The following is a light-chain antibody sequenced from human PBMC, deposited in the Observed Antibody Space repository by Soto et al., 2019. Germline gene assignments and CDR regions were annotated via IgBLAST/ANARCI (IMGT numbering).Light chain of an antibody. V-gene: IGLV1-47*02. CDR2: NND. Sequence: QSVLTQTPSVSGTPGQRVTISCSGSSSNIETNLVHWYQHLPVASPRLLIYNNDQRPSGVPDRFSASKSGTSAYLAISGLRSEDEADYYCTATDDRLTGPVFGGGTELTVL. CDR3: TATDDRLTGPV. J-gene: IGLJ2*01. CDR1: SSNIETNL.